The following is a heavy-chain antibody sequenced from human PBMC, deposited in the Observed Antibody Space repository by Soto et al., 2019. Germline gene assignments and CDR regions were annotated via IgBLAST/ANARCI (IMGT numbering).Heavy chain of an antibody. CDR2: IVVGSGNT. V-gene: IGHV1-58*01. Sequence: PSVKVSCKASGFTFTSSAVQWVRQARGQRLEWIGWIVVGSGNTNYAQKFQERVTITRDMSTSTAYMELSSLRAEDTAVYYCARHPERIAEIGWFDPWGQGTLVTVSS. J-gene: IGHJ5*02. D-gene: IGHD6-13*01. CDR3: ARHPERIAEIGWFDP. CDR1: GFTFTSSA.